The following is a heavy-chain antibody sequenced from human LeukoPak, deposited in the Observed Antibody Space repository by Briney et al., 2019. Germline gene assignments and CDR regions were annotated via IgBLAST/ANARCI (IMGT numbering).Heavy chain of an antibody. J-gene: IGHJ4*02. CDR3: ARGYCSSTSCYYLDY. D-gene: IGHD2-2*01. CDR1: GGSISSYY. CDR2: IYYSGST. Sequence: PSETLSLTCTVSGGSISSYYWSWIRQPPGKGLEWIGYIYYSGSTNYNPSLKSRVTISVDTSKNQFSLKLSSVTAADTAVYYCARGYCSSTSCYYLDYWGQGTLVTVSS. V-gene: IGHV4-59*01.